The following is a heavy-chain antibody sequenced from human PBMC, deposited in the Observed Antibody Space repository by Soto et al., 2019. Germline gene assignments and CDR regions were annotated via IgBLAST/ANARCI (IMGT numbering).Heavy chain of an antibody. J-gene: IGHJ4*02. D-gene: IGHD3-9*01. CDR2: IYYRGNT. CDR1: GGSIGTYY. V-gene: IGHV4-59*08. Sequence: SETLSLTCTVSGGSIGTYYWSWIRQPPGKGLEWIGYIYYRGNTDYNPSLKSRVTISLDTPKNQFSLKLSSVTAADTAVYYCARHPGYYDILTGYTPYYFDYWGQGIVVTVSS. CDR3: ARHPGYYDILTGYTPYYFDY.